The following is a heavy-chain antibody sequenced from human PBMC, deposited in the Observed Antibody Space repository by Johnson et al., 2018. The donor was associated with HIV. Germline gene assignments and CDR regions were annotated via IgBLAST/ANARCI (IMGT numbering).Heavy chain of an antibody. Sequence: QVQLVESGGGVVQPGGSLRLSCAASGFTFSSYGMHWVRQAPGKGLEWVAFIRYDGSNKYYADSVKGRFTISRDNSKNTLYLQMNSLRAEDTAVYYCAKGLKLVRGDDAVDIWGQGSMVTVSS. CDR3: AKGLKLVRGDDAVDI. CDR1: GFTFSSYG. CDR2: IRYDGSNK. V-gene: IGHV3-30*02. D-gene: IGHD2-8*02. J-gene: IGHJ3*02.